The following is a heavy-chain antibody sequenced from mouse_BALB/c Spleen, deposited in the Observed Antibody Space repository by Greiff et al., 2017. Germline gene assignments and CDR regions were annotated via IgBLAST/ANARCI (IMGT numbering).Heavy chain of an antibody. V-gene: IGHV5-4*02. CDR3: ARDGAYYGNYEGAMDY. D-gene: IGHD2-10*01. J-gene: IGHJ4*01. Sequence: EVMLVESGGGLVKPGGSLKLSCAASGFTFSDYYMYWVRQTPEKRLEWVATISDGGSYTYYPDSVKGRFTISRDNAKNNLYLQMSSLKSEDTAMYYCARDGAYYGNYEGAMDYWGQGTSVTVSS. CDR2: ISDGGSYT. CDR1: GFTFSDYY.